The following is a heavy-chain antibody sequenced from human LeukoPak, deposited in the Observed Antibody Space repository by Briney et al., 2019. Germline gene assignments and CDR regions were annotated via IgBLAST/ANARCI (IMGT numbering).Heavy chain of an antibody. V-gene: IGHV1-69*04. CDR1: GGTFSSYA. J-gene: IGHJ6*02. CDR2: IIPNFGIA. Sequence: GASVKVSCKASGGTFSSYAISWVRQAPGQGLEWMGRIIPNFGIANYAQKFQGRVTITADKSTSTAYMELSSLRSEDTAVYYCARGGDPDYYYYYGTDVWGQGTTVTVSS. D-gene: IGHD3-10*01. CDR3: ARGGDPDYYYYYGTDV.